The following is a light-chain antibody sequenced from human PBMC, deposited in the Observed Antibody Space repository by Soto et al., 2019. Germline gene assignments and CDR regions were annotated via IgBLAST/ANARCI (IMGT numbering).Light chain of an antibody. CDR2: EGS. CDR3: CSYAGRSTLV. Sequence: QSALTQPASVYGSPGHSITISCIGSSSDVGSYNLVSWHQQYPGKAPKLMIYEGSKRPSGVSNRFSGSKSGNTASLTISGLQAEDEADYYCCSYAGRSTLVFGGGTKLTVL. CDR1: SSDVGSYNL. J-gene: IGLJ3*02. V-gene: IGLV2-23*01.